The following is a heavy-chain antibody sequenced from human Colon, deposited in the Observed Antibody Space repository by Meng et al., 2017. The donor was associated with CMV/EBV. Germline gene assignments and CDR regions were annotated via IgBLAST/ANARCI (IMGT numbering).Heavy chain of an antibody. J-gene: IGHJ4*02. CDR2: ITHNGRED. Sequence: GESLKISCKASGFMFVAHGLHWVRQAPGKGLEWVGAITHNGREDHYADSVKGRFTISRDNAKNSLYLQMNSLRADDTAIYYCARAAVGGNEGIDYWGQGTLVTVSS. V-gene: IGHV3-30*04. CDR3: ARAAVGGNEGIDY. CDR1: GFMFVAHG. D-gene: IGHD4-23*01.